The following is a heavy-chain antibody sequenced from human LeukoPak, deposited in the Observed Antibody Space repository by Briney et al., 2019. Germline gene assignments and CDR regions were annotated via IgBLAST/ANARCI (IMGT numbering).Heavy chain of an antibody. V-gene: IGHV5-51*01. CDR2: IYPDDSDT. CDR3: ARHGHCTNGVCYSNYYYHMDV. CDR1: GSSFASSW. J-gene: IGHJ6*03. Sequence: GESLKISCQGSGSSFASSWIGWVRQMPGKGLEWMGIIYPDDSDTRYRPSFEGQITISVDKSISTAYLQWSSLKASDTAVYYCARHGHCTNGVCYSNYYYHMDVWGKGTTVTVSS. D-gene: IGHD2-8*01.